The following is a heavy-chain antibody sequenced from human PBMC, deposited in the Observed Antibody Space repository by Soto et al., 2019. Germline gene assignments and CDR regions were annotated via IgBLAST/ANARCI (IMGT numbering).Heavy chain of an antibody. V-gene: IGHV3-21*01. Sequence: EVQLVESGGGLVKPGGSLRLSCVGSGFTFSSYGLHWVRQAPGKGLEWVSSISSRSSYIYYADSVKGRFTISRDNAKRSLFLQMNTLRAEYTAMYYCASGWQLKGYYAMDFWGQGTTVTVSS. CDR2: ISSRSSYI. CDR3: ASGWQLKGYYAMDF. CDR1: GFTFSSYG. J-gene: IGHJ6*02. D-gene: IGHD1-1*01.